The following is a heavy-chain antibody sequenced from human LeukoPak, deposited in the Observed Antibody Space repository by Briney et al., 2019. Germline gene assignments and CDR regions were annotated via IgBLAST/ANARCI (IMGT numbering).Heavy chain of an antibody. D-gene: IGHD3-10*01. J-gene: IGHJ5*02. CDR1: SGSISTSNYY. Sequence: SETLSLTCTVSSGSISTSNYYWGWVRQPPGKALEWIGNIFYSGSTYYSPSLKSRATISLDTSRNQFSLKLSSVTAADTAVYYCARSMVRGVPSTSHWFDPWGQGTLVTVSS. V-gene: IGHV4-39*01. CDR3: ARSMVRGVPSTSHWFDP. CDR2: IFYSGST.